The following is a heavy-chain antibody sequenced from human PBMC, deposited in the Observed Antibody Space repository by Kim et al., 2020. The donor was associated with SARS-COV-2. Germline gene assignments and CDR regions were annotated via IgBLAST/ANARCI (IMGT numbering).Heavy chain of an antibody. J-gene: IGHJ4*02. D-gene: IGHD6-13*01. V-gene: IGHV1-3*01. CDR1: GYTFTSYA. CDR2: INAGNGNT. Sequence: ASVKVSCKTSGYTFTSYAMHWVRQAPGQRLEWMGWINAGNGNTKYSQKFQGRVTITRDTSASTAYMELSSLRSEDTAVYYCARDEGSSWRYYFDYWGQGTLVTVSS. CDR3: ARDEGSSWRYYFDY.